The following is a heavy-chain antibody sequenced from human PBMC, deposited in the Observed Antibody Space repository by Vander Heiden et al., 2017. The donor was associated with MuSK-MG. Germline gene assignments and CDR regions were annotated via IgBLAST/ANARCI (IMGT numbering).Heavy chain of an antibody. Sequence: QVHLQQWGAGLLKPSETLALTCAVYDASFRGYTWSWIRQPPGKGLEWIGEIDHRGRTTYLPSLKSRVTFSLDPSKTQVSLQLKSVTAADTGVYYCASLFPSDYWGQGTLVTVSS. CDR3: ASLFPSDY. V-gene: IGHV4-34*02. J-gene: IGHJ4*02. CDR1: DASFRGYT. CDR2: IDHRGRT.